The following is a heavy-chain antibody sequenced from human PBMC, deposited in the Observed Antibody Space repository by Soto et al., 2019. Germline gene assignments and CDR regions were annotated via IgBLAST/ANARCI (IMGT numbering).Heavy chain of an antibody. Sequence: AGGSLRLSCAASGFTFSSHSMNWVRQAPGKGLEWVSFISTSSSTIYYADSVKGRFTISRDNAKNSLYLQMNSLRAEDTAVYYCARDHYGDSTFDYWGQGTLVTSPQ. CDR3: ARDHYGDSTFDY. CDR1: GFTFSSHS. D-gene: IGHD4-17*01. J-gene: IGHJ4*02. V-gene: IGHV3-48*01. CDR2: ISTSSSTI.